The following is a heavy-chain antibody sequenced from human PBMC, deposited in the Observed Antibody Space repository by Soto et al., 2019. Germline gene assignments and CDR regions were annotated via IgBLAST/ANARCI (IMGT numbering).Heavy chain of an antibody. CDR3: ARQGLDYYGMYX. D-gene: IGHD6-6*01. J-gene: IGHJ6*02. CDR2: IDPSDSYT. CDR1: GYSFTSYW. Sequence: GESLKISCKGSGYSFTSYWISWVRQMPGKGMELMGMIDPSDSYTNYSPSFQGHVTISAYKSISTAYLQWSSLKASDTAMYYCARQGLDYYGMYXWGQVTTVTVS. V-gene: IGHV5-10-1*01.